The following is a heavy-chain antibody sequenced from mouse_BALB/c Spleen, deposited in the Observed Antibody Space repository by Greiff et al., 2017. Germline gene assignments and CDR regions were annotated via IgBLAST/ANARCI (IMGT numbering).Heavy chain of an antibody. D-gene: IGHD2-2*01. Sequence: EVQLQESGAELVKPGASVKLSCTASGFNIKDTYMHWVKQRPEQGLEWIGRIDPANGNTKYDPKFQGKATITADTSSNTAYLQLSSLTSEDTAVYYCARWGYDIYAMDYWGQGTSVTVSS. V-gene: IGHV14-3*02. CDR3: ARWGYDIYAMDY. CDR2: IDPANGNT. CDR1: GFNIKDTY. J-gene: IGHJ4*01.